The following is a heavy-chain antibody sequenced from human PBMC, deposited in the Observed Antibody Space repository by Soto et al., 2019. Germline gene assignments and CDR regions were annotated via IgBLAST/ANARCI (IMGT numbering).Heavy chain of an antibody. V-gene: IGHV3-33*01. D-gene: IGHD4-17*01. CDR2: IWYDGSNK. CDR1: GFTFSSYG. Sequence: QVQLVESGGGVVQPGRSLRLSCAASGFTFSSYGMHWVRQAPGKGLEWVAVIWYDGSNKYYADSVKGRFTISRDNSKNTLYLQMNSLRAEDTAVYYCAREVFDYGDHGAAFDIWGQGTMVTVSS. CDR3: AREVFDYGDHGAAFDI. J-gene: IGHJ3*02.